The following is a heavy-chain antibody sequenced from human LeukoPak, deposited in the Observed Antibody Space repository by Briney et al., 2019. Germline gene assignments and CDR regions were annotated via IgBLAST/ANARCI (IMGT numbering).Heavy chain of an antibody. V-gene: IGHV4-38-2*02. CDR1: GYSISSGYY. CDR2: IYHSGST. D-gene: IGHD6-13*01. Sequence: SEILSLTCTVSGYSISSGYYWGWIRQPPGKGLEWIGSIYHSGSTYYNPSLKSRVTISVDTSKNQFSLKLSSVTAADTAVYYCARRGIAAAGSKFDYWGQGTLVTVSS. J-gene: IGHJ4*02. CDR3: ARRGIAAAGSKFDY.